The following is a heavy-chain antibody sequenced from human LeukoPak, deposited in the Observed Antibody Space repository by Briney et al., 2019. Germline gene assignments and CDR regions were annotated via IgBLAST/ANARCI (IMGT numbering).Heavy chain of an antibody. Sequence: GGSLRLSCEASGFSFSDYYMSWIRQPPGKGLEWIAYIRSGATTIYYADSVKGRFTISRDNAKNSLYLQMDSLRAEDTALYYCAKDSGSGGYYYYMDVWGKGTTVTISS. D-gene: IGHD3-10*01. CDR2: IRSGATTI. CDR1: GFSFSDYY. CDR3: AKDSGSGGYYYYMDV. J-gene: IGHJ6*03. V-gene: IGHV3-11*01.